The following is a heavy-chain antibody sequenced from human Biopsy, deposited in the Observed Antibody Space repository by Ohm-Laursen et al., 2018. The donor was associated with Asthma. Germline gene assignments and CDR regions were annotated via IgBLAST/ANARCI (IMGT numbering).Heavy chain of an antibody. Sequence: SVKVSCKASGDTFSSCGVNWVRQAPGQGLEWMGRINPNSGGTNYAQKFQGRVTMTRDTSISTAYMEVSRLRSDDTAVYYCARGQKSAGNRWFDPWGQGTLVTVSS. V-gene: IGHV1-2*06. CDR3: ARGQKSAGNRWFDP. CDR2: INPNSGGT. D-gene: IGHD6-13*01. CDR1: GDTFSSCG. J-gene: IGHJ5*02.